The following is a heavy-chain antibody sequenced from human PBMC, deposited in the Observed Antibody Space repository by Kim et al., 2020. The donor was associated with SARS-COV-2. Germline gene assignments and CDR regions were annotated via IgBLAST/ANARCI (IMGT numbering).Heavy chain of an antibody. Sequence: GGSLRLSCAASGFTFNGYAMSWVRQAPGKGLEWVSAISGSGGSTYYADSVKGRFTISRDNSKNTLYLQMNSLRAEDTAVYYCARDGTFGELCYYFDYWGQGTLVTVSS. CDR3: ARDGTFGELCYYFDY. D-gene: IGHD3-16*01. J-gene: IGHJ4*02. CDR2: ISGSGGST. V-gene: IGHV3-23*01. CDR1: GFTFNGYA.